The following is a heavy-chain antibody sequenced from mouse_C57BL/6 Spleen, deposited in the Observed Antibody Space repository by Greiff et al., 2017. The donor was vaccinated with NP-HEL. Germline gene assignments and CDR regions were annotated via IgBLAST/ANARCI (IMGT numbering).Heavy chain of an antibody. J-gene: IGHJ4*01. V-gene: IGHV1-15*01. CDR3: TREDYDYDYAMDY. CDR1: GYTFTDYE. CDR2: IDPETGGT. D-gene: IGHD2-4*01. Sequence: QVQLKESGAELVRPGASVTLSCKASGYTFTDYEMHWVKQTPVHGLEWIGAIDPETGGTAYNQKFKGKAILTADKSSSTAYMELRSLTSEDSAVYYCTREDYDYDYAMDYWGQGTSVTVSS.